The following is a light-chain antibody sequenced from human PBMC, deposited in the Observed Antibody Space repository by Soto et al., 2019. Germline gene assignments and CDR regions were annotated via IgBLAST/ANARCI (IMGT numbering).Light chain of an antibody. CDR2: EAS. V-gene: IGKV3-11*01. CDR3: QQHRQWPPLT. J-gene: IGKJ4*01. Sequence: EIGLTQSPATLSLSPGERATFSCRASQSVSGYLAWYQQNPGQAPRLLIYEASHRSTGIPARFSGSGSGPDVALTISSLDPDDFPVYCWQQHRQWPPLTFGGGTKVEIQ. CDR1: QSVSGY.